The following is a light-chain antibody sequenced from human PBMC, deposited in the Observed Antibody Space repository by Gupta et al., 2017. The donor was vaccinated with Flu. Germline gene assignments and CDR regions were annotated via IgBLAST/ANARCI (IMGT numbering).Light chain of an antibody. J-gene: IGKJ4*01. CDR1: QSVSSNY. V-gene: IGKV3-20*01. CDR2: GAS. CDR3: QQYGTSPPLT. Sequence: TLSLSPGERATLSCRASQSVSSNYLAWYQQKPGQAPRLLIYGASSRATGIPDRFSGSGSGTDFTLTISRLEPEDFAVYYCQQYGTSPPLTFGGGTKVEIK.